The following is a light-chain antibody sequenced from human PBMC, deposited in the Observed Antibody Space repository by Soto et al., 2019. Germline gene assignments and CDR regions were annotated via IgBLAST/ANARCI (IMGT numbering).Light chain of an antibody. V-gene: IGKV3D-15*01. CDR3: QHYKDLPPLT. CDR2: GAS. J-gene: IGKJ4*01. CDR1: QNININ. Sequence: EIVMTQSPLTLSVSPGERATLSCRASQNININLAWYQQRPGQAPRVLIYGASSRASGITDRFSGSESGTDFPLTISRLKSDDFAFYYCQHYKDLPPLTFCGGIREEIK.